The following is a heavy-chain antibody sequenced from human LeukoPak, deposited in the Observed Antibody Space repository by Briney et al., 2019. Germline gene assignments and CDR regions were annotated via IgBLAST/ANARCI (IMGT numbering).Heavy chain of an antibody. CDR1: GFTVSSNY. J-gene: IGHJ6*02. V-gene: IGHV3-53*01. D-gene: IGHD2-2*01. CDR3: ARDWNGVVVYYYGMDV. Sequence: GGSLRLSCAASGFTVSSNYMSWVRQAPGKGLEWVSVIYSGGSTYYADSVKGRFTISRDNSKNTLYLQMNSLRAEDTAVYYCARDWNGVVVYYYGMDVWGQGTTVTVSS. CDR2: IYSGGST.